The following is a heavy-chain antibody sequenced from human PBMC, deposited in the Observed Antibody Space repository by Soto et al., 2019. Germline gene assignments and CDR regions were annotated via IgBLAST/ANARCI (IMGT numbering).Heavy chain of an antibody. CDR3: ARAAQGVYYGSGSYERWYFDL. V-gene: IGHV4-31*03. CDR2: IYYSGST. D-gene: IGHD3-10*01. Sequence: SQTLFLTCTVSGGSIISVGCYCSWNQQHPGKGLEWIGYIYYSGSTYYNPSLKSRVTISVDTSKNQFSLKLSSVTAADTAVYYCARAAQGVYYGSGSYERWYFDLWRRGTLVTVSS. CDR1: GGSIISVGCY. J-gene: IGHJ2*01.